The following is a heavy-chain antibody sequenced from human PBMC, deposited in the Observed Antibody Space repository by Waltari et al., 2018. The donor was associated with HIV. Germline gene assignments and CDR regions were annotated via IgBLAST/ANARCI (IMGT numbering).Heavy chain of an antibody. CDR3: ATVESITMVRAQYGMDV. V-gene: IGHV1-24*01. J-gene: IGHJ6*02. CDR1: GYTLTELS. Sequence: QVQLVQSGAEVKKPGASVKVSCKVSGYTLTELSMHWVRQAPGKGLGGMGGLDAEDGETIDEQKFQGRVTMTEDTSTNTAYMELSSLRSEDTAVYYCATVESITMVRAQYGMDVWGQGTTVTVSS. CDR2: LDAEDGET. D-gene: IGHD3-10*01.